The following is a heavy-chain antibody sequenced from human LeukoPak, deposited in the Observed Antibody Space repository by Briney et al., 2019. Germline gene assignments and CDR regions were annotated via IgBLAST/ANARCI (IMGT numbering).Heavy chain of an antibody. V-gene: IGHV1-2*02. D-gene: IGHD6-19*01. CDR1: GYTFTGYY. Sequence: ASMKVSCKASGYTFTGYYMHWVRQAPGQGLEWMGWINPNSGGTNYAQKFQGRVTMTRDTSISTAYMELSRLRSDDTAVYYCAREAVAGTYWFDPWGQGTLVTVSS. CDR2: INPNSGGT. J-gene: IGHJ5*02. CDR3: AREAVAGTYWFDP.